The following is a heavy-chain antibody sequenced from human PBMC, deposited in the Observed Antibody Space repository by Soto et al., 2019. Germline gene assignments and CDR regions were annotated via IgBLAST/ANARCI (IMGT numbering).Heavy chain of an antibody. V-gene: IGHV4-30-2*01. CDR2: IYHSGST. D-gene: IGHD4-17*01. CDR3: ASSETTKGFDY. J-gene: IGHJ4*02. CDR1: GDSISSGGYS. Sequence: PSETLSLTCAVSGDSISSGGYSWSWIRQPPGKGLEWIGYIYHSGSTYYNPSLKSRVTISVDRSKNQFSLKLSSVTAADTAVYYCASSETTKGFDYWGQGTLVTVSS.